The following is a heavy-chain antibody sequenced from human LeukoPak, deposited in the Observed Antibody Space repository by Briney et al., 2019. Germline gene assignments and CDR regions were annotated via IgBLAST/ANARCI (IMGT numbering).Heavy chain of an antibody. CDR3: ARASPLPCSSASCGLSAFDI. CDR1: GGTFSSYA. D-gene: IGHD2-2*01. CDR2: IIPIFGTA. J-gene: IGHJ3*02. Sequence: SVKVSCXASGGTFSSYAISWVRQAPGQGLEWMGGIIPIFGTANYAQKFQGRATITADESTSTAYMELSSLRSEDTAVYYCARASPLPCSSASCGLSAFDIWGQGTMVTVSS. V-gene: IGHV1-69*01.